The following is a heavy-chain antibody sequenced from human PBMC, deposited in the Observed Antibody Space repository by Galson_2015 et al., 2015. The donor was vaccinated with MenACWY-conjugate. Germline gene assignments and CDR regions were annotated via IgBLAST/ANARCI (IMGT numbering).Heavy chain of an antibody. CDR1: GFTFNNYW. CDR3: ARDNNWSFDS. D-gene: IGHD1-1*01. V-gene: IGHV3-74*01. Sequence: SLRLSCAASGFTFNNYWMHWVRPPPGKGLEWISYIKADGSFSNYTDSVKGRFTISTDNAKNMVYLQMDGLGDEDTAVYFCARDNNWSFDSWGQGTLVTVPS. J-gene: IGHJ4*02. CDR2: IKADGSFS.